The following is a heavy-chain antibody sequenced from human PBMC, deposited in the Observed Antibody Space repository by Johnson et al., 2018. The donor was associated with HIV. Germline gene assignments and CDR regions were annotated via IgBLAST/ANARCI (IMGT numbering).Heavy chain of an antibody. D-gene: IGHD6-19*01. J-gene: IGHJ3*01. CDR2: LKQDGSAH. CDR3: ARKQWLEIPSDALDV. Sequence: MQLVESGGGLVQPGGSLRLSCAASGFTFSSYAMRWVRQAPGKGLEWVAYLKQDGSAHYYVDSVKGRFTISRDNAQNSLYLQMNRLRAKDTAVYYCARKQWLEIPSDALDVWGQGTMVTVSS. CDR1: GFTFSSYA. V-gene: IGHV3-7*01.